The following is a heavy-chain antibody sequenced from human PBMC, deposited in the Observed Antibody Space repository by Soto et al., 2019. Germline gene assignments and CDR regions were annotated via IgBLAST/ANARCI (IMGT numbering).Heavy chain of an antibody. V-gene: IGHV1-46*02. CDR3: ARERDDSSWSSTESLHH. Sequence: SAKVAGNASGYTFNSFFLHWVRHAPGQGLEWMGLINPVGGATIYAPRFQERITMNSDTSTGTDYMELRSLRSDDTAVYYCARERDDSSWSSTESLHHWGQGTLVTVSS. J-gene: IGHJ1*01. CDR1: GYTFNSFF. D-gene: IGHD6-13*01. CDR2: INPVGGAT.